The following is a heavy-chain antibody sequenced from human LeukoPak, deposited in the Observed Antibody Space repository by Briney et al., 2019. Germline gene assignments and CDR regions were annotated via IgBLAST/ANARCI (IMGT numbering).Heavy chain of an antibody. CDR2: IYPGDSHT. CDR1: GYSFSSYW. J-gene: IGHJ4*02. V-gene: IGHV5-51*01. D-gene: IGHD1-26*01. CDR3: ARHLSGSYSGYYLDY. Sequence: GESLRISCKGSGYSFSSYWIGWVRQMPGKGLEWMGVIYPGDSHTRYSPSFQGQVTISADKSISTAFLQWSSLEASDTAMYYCARHLSGSYSGYYLDYWGQGTLVTVSS.